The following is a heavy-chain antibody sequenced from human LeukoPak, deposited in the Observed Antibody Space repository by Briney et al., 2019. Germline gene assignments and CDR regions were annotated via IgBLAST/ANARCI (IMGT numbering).Heavy chain of an antibody. CDR3: AREGGFYRPLDY. Sequence: PSETQSLTCGVSGGSVSSTNWWTWIRQPPGKGLEWIGEVHLDGRTNFNPSLKSRLTMSVDLSENHVSLKLTSVTAADTAVYYCAREGGFYRPLDYSGQGTLVTVSS. CDR2: VHLDGRT. J-gene: IGHJ4*02. D-gene: IGHD6-25*01. V-gene: IGHV4-4*02. CDR1: GGSVSSTNW.